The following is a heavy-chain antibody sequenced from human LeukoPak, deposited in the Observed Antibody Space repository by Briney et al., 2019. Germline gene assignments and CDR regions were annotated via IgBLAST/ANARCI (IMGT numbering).Heavy chain of an antibody. J-gene: IGHJ4*02. V-gene: IGHV4-38-2*02. Sequence: KSSETLSLTCTVSGYSISSGFYWGWIRQPPGKGLEWIGSIYHSGSTHYNSSLKSRVTISVHTSKNQFSLKLSSVTAADTAAYYCARVREDYYDSSGYYHCHFDYWGQGTLVTVSS. D-gene: IGHD3-22*01. CDR2: IYHSGST. CDR1: GYSISSGFY. CDR3: ARVREDYYDSSGYYHCHFDY.